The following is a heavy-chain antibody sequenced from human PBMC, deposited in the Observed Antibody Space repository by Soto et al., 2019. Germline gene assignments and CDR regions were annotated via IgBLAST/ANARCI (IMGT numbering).Heavy chain of an antibody. V-gene: IGHV1-3*01. CDR3: ARIGSSYYYYGMDV. J-gene: IGHJ6*02. CDR1: GYTFTSYA. D-gene: IGHD2-2*01. CDR2: INAGNGNT. Sequence: QVQLVQSGAEVKKPGASVKVSCKASGYTFTSYAMHWVRQAPGQRLEWMGWINAGNGNTKYSQKFQGRVTITRDTXXSTAYMELSSLRSEDTAVYYCARIGSSYYYYGMDVWGQGTTVTVSS.